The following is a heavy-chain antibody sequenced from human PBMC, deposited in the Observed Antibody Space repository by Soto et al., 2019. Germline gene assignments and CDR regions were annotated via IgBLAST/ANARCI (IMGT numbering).Heavy chain of an antibody. CDR2: MNPNSGNT. D-gene: IGHD3-10*01. V-gene: IGHV1-8*01. J-gene: IGHJ4*01. CDR1: GYTFTRYD. Sequence: HVQLVQSGAEVKKPGASVKVACKSSGYTFTRYDMNWVRQATGQGREWMGWMNPNSGNTGYAQKCQGRVTMTRNTSISTAYMELSSLRSEDTACYYCARERVRRGVVDWGPGTRVTVSS. CDR3: ARERVRRGVVD.